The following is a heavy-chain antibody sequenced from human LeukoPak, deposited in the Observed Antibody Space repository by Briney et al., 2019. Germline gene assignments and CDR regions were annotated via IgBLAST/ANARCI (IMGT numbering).Heavy chain of an antibody. CDR1: GYTFTSHY. CDR2: INPSGGST. CDR3: ARGTGDILTGYSLAEYFQH. V-gene: IGHV1-46*01. J-gene: IGHJ1*01. Sequence: ASVKVSCKASGYTFTSHYMHWVRQAPGQGLEWMGIINPSGGSTSYAQKFQGRVTMTRDTSTSTVYMELSSLRSEDTAAYYCARGTGDILTGYSLAEYFQHWGQGTLVTVSS. D-gene: IGHD3-9*01.